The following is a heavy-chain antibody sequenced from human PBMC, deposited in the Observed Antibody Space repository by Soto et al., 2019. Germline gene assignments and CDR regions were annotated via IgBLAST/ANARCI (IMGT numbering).Heavy chain of an antibody. V-gene: IGHV1-69*06. CDR2: IIPIFGTA. CDR3: ARSAGYSYVQPGWYFDL. D-gene: IGHD5-18*01. CDR1: GGTFSGDA. J-gene: IGHJ2*01. Sequence: SVKVCYKASGGTFSGDAISWVRQAPGQGLEWMGGIIPIFGTANYAQKFQGRVTITADKSTSTAYMELSSLRSEDTAVYYCARSAGYSYVQPGWYFDLWGRGTLGTVSS.